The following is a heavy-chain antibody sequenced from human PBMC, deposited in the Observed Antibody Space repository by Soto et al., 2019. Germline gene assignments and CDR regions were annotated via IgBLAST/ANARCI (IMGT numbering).Heavy chain of an antibody. CDR1: GGSLSGYY. J-gene: IGHJ4*02. D-gene: IGHD6-6*01. V-gene: IGHV4-34*01. Sequence: SETPSPTRAVYGGSLSGYYWSWVRPPPGKGLEWIGEINHSGSTNYNPSLKSRVTISVDTSKNQFSLKLSSVTAADTAVYYCARGIEYSSAAPGYWGQGTLVTVSS. CDR3: ARGIEYSSAAPGY. CDR2: INHSGST.